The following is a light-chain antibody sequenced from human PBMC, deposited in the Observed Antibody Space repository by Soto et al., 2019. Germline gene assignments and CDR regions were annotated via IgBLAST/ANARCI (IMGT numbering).Light chain of an antibody. CDR3: QQASSFPLT. CDR1: QGINSW. Sequence: GDRVTISCRASQGINSWLAWYQQKPGKAPELLIYTASNLESGVPLRFSGSGSGTDFTLTISSLQPEDFATYYCQQASSFPLTFGGGTRVEIK. J-gene: IGKJ4*01. V-gene: IGKV1D-12*01. CDR2: TAS.